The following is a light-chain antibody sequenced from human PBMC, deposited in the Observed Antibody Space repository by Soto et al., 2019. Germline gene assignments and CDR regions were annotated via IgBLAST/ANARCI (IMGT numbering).Light chain of an antibody. CDR2: GAS. CDR3: QQYGRPPRAT. Sequence: EIVLTQSPGTLSLSPGERATLSCRATQTVFSNYIGWYQKKPGQAPRRLFCGASIRATGIPDRFSGSGSGTDFTLTISGLEPEDFAVYYCQQYGRPPRATFGQGTRLEIK. CDR1: QTVFSNY. V-gene: IGKV3-20*01. J-gene: IGKJ5*01.